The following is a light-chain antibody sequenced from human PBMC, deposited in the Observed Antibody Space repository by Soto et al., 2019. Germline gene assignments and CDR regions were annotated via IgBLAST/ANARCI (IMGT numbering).Light chain of an antibody. CDR3: QQSYSTPWT. CDR1: QSIGNY. J-gene: IGKJ1*01. Sequence: DIQMTQSPSSLSAFVGDRVTITCRASQSIGNYLNWFQQKPGKAPKLLIYAASTLQSGVPSRFSGSGSGADFNLTISSLQPEDFAIYYCQQSYSTPWTFGQGAKVEFK. CDR2: AAS. V-gene: IGKV1-39*01.